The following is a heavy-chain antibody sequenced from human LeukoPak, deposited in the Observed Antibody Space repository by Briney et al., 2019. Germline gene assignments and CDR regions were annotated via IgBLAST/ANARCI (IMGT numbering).Heavy chain of an antibody. V-gene: IGHV3-23*01. CDR1: GFTFSSYA. Sequence: SGVSLRLSCAASGFTFSSYAMSWVRQAPGKGLEWVSAISGSGGSTYYADSVKGRFTISRDNSKNTLYLQMNSLRAEDTAVYYCAKEYSSSSYYYYGMDVWGQGTTVTVSS. D-gene: IGHD6-6*01. CDR2: ISGSGGST. CDR3: AKEYSSSSYYYYGMDV. J-gene: IGHJ6*02.